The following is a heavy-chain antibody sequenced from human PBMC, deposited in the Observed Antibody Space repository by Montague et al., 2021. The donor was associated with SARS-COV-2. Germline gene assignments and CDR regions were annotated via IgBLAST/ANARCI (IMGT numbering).Heavy chain of an antibody. Sequence: PALVKPTQTLTLTCTFSGFSLSTSGMCLSWIRRPPGKALEWLALIDWDDDTYYSTSLKTRLTISKDTSKNQVVLTMTDMAPVDTATYYCARICLQAGLAVAANFHYWGQGTLVTVSS. D-gene: IGHD6-19*01. CDR2: IDWDDDT. CDR3: ARICLQAGLAVAANFHY. CDR1: GFSLSTSGMC. J-gene: IGHJ4*02. V-gene: IGHV2-70*01.